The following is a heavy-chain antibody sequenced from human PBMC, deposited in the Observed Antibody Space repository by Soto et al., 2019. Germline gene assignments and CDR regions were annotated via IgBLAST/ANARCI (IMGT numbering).Heavy chain of an antibody. D-gene: IGHD5-12*01. V-gene: IGHV1-69*13. CDR1: GGTFSSYA. CDR3: AREGYSGYDASDY. CDR2: IIPIFGTA. J-gene: IGHJ4*02. Sequence: ASVKVSCKASGGTFSSYAISWVRQAPGQGLEWMGGIIPIFGTANYAQKFQGRVTITADESTSTAYMELSSLRSEDTAVYYCAREGYSGYDASDYWGQGTLVTVSS.